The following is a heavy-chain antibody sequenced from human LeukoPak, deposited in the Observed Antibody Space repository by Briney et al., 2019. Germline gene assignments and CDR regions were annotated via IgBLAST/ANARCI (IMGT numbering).Heavy chain of an antibody. CDR3: AKAAYCSSTSCYEASFDY. CDR1: GFDFSSYT. Sequence: GGSLRLSCVGSGFDFSSYTMNWVRQAPGKGLEWVAFIRYDGNNKYYADSVKGRFTISRDNSKNTLSLQMNSLRAEDTAVYYCAKAAYCSSTSCYEASFDYWGQGTLVTVSS. CDR2: IRYDGNNK. V-gene: IGHV3-30*02. J-gene: IGHJ4*02. D-gene: IGHD2-2*01.